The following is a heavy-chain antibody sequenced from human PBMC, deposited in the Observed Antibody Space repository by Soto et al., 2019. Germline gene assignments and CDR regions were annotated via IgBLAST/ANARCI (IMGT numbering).Heavy chain of an antibody. D-gene: IGHD3-10*01. CDR3: ARHKRAGSSTGFDY. J-gene: IGHJ4*02. V-gene: IGHV4-39*01. Sequence: XATLSLTCTVSGGSISSSSYYWGWIRQPPGKGLEWIGSIYYSGSTYHNPSLKSRVTISVDTSKNQFSLKLSSVTAADTAVYYCARHKRAGSSTGFDYWGQGTLVTVSS. CDR2: IYYSGST. CDR1: GGSISSSSYY.